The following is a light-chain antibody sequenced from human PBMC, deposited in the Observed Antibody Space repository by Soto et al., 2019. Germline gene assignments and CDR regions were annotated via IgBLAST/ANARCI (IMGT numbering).Light chain of an antibody. J-gene: IGLJ3*02. CDR3: CSYAGSYTLL. V-gene: IGLV2-11*01. CDR1: NSDVGAYNY. CDR2: DVT. Sequence: QSVLTQPRSVSGSPGQSVTISCTGTNSDVGAYNYVSWYQQHPGKAPKLMIYDVTKRPSGVPDRFSGSKSGNTASLTISGLQAEDEADYYCCSYAGSYTLLFGGGTKLT.